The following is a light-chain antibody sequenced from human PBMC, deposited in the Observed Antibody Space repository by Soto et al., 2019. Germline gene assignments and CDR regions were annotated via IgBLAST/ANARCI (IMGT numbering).Light chain of an antibody. CDR2: EVS. J-gene: IGLJ2*01. CDR3: SPLARGNNWL. V-gene: IGLV2-8*01. CDR1: SSDVGGYNF. Sequence: QSALTQAPSASGSPGQSVTSSCTGTSSDVGGYNFVSWVQQHPGKAPKLLIYEVSERPSGVPDRFSGSKSDNTASLTVSGLQAEDEADYYCSPLARGNNWLFGGGTTL.